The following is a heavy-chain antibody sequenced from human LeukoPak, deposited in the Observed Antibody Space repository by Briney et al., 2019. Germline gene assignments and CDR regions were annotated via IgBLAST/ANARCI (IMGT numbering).Heavy chain of an antibody. CDR1: GGSFSGYY. Sequence: PETLSLTCAVYGGSFSGYYWSWIRQPPGKGLEWIGYIYYSGSTNYNPSLKSRVTISVDTSKNQFSLKLSSVTAADTAVYYCARHVRFGEYLDYWGQGTLVTVSS. D-gene: IGHD3-10*01. J-gene: IGHJ4*02. CDR3: ARHVRFGEYLDY. CDR2: IYYSGST. V-gene: IGHV4-59*08.